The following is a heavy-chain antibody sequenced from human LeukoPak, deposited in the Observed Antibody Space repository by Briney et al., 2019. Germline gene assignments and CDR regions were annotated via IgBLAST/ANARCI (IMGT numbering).Heavy chain of an antibody. CDR2: ISGSGDST. Sequence: GGSLRLSCTASGLTYSSFALSWVRQAPGKGLEWVSVISGSGDSTYYAGSVKGRFTISRDNSKNTLYLQMNSLRAEDTAIYYCAKSSSSNCYSPHDYWGQGTLVTVSS. CDR1: GLTYSSFA. J-gene: IGHJ4*02. V-gene: IGHV3-23*01. D-gene: IGHD2-2*01. CDR3: AKSSSSNCYSPHDY.